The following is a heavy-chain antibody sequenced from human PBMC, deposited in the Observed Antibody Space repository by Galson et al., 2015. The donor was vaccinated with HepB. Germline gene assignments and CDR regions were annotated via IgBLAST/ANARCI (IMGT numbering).Heavy chain of an antibody. CDR1: GFTFSDYY. CDR2: ISTYANTI. Sequence: SLRLSCAASGFTFSDYYMSWIRQAPGKGLEWVSYISTYANTIYYADSVKGRFTISRDNARNSLYLQMNSLRAEDTAVYYCARGYEAFDYWGQGTLVIVSS. J-gene: IGHJ4*02. D-gene: IGHD3-3*01. CDR3: ARGYEAFDY. V-gene: IGHV3-11*01.